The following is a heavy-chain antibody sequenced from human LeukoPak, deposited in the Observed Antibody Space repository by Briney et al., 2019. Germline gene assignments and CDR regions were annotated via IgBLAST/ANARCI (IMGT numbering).Heavy chain of an antibody. CDR1: GYIFTNYW. D-gene: IGHD6-6*01. V-gene: IGHV5-51*01. Sequence: GESLKISCKGSGYIFTNYWIAWVRQMPGKGLEWMGIIYPADSDIRYSPSFQGQVTISADKSISTAYLQWGSLKASDTAMYYCARLRSARSFDYWGQGTLVTVSS. CDR3: ARLRSARSFDY. CDR2: IYPADSDI. J-gene: IGHJ4*02.